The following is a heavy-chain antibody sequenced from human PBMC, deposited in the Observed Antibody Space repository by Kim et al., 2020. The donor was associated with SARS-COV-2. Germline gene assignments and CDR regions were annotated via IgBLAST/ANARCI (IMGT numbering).Heavy chain of an antibody. V-gene: IGHV1-18*01. CDR3: ARWVRFDY. J-gene: IGHJ4*02. CDR2: NGNT. Sequence: NGNTNDARKLQGRVTMTTDTSTSTAYMELRSLRSDDTAVYYCARWVRFDYWGQGTLVTVSS.